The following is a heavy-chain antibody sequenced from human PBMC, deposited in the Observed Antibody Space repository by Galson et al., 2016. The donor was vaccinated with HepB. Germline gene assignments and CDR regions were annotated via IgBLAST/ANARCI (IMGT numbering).Heavy chain of an antibody. CDR1: GFSLSAGGVT. D-gene: IGHD3-3*01. J-gene: IGHJ4*02. V-gene: IGHV2-5*02. CDR2: IYWDDDK. CDR3: AHRPTGSLFCDS. Sequence: PALVKPTQTLTLTCSFSGFSLSAGGVTVGWFRQPPGKALEWLAVIYWDDDKRYSPPLKSRLMVSKDTAKNQVVLTMTNMDSADTATYSCAHRPTGSLFCDSWGQGILVTVCS.